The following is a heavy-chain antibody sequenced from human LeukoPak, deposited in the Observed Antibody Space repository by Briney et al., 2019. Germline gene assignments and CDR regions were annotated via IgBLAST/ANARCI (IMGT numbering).Heavy chain of an antibody. V-gene: IGHV4-39*01. D-gene: IGHD6-19*01. Sequence: SETLSLTCTVSGGSIGSSSYYWGWIRQPPGKGLAWVGSIYYSGSTYYNPSLESRVTISVDTSKNQFSLKLSSVTAADTAVYYCATSGWYLLPGVYWGQGTLVTVSS. J-gene: IGHJ4*02. CDR3: ATSGWYLLPGVY. CDR2: IYYSGST. CDR1: GGSIGSSSYY.